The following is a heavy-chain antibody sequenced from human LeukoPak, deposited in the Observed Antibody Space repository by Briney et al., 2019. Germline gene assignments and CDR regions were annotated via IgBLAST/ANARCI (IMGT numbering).Heavy chain of an antibody. V-gene: IGHV1-69*05. J-gene: IGHJ4*02. Sequence: VASVKVSCKASGGTFSSYAISWVRQAPGQGLEWMGGIIPIFGTANYAQKFQGRVTITTDESTSTAYMELSSLRSEDTAVYYCARDLNPREGFLDYDSSGYRQNWGQGTLVTVPS. D-gene: IGHD3-22*01. CDR3: ARDLNPREGFLDYDSSGYRQN. CDR1: GGTFSSYA. CDR2: IIPIFGTA.